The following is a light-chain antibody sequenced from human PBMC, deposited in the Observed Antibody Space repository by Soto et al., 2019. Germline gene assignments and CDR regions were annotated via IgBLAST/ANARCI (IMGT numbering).Light chain of an antibody. V-gene: IGKV1-5*03. J-gene: IGKJ4*01. CDR3: QQYKSFSLT. CDR2: TTS. CDR1: QSINNW. Sequence: DIQMTQSPSTLSASVGDRVTITCRASQSINNWLAWYQQKPGKAPKLLIYTTSDLASGVPSRFSGSGAGTEFALTIRSLQPDDFATYYCQQYKSFSLTVGGGTRVEVK.